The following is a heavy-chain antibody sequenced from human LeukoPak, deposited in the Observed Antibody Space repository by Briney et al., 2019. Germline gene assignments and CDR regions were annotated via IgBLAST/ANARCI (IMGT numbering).Heavy chain of an antibody. V-gene: IGHV3-7*03. J-gene: IGHJ4*02. D-gene: IGHD4-17*01. CDR3: ARSRAYGDSGDY. CDR2: IKQDGSEK. CDR1: GFTFSSYW. Sequence: GGSLTLTCAASGFTFSSYWMSWVRQAPGKGLEWVANIKQDGSEKHYVDYVKGRFTISRDNAKNSLYLQMNSLRAEDTDVYYCARSRAYGDSGDYWGQGTLVTVSS.